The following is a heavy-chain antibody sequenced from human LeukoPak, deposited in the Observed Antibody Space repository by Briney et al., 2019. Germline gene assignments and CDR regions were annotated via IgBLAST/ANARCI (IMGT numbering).Heavy chain of an antibody. CDR2: IYHSGST. V-gene: IGHV4-4*02. Sequence: SETLSLTCAVSGGSISSSNWWSWVRQPPGKGLEWIGEIYHSGSTNYNPSLKSRVTMSVDTSKNQFSLKLSSVTAADTAVYYCAREGKAAAGTFDYWGQGTLVTVSS. CDR1: GGSISSSNW. CDR3: AREGKAAAGTFDY. J-gene: IGHJ4*02. D-gene: IGHD6-13*01.